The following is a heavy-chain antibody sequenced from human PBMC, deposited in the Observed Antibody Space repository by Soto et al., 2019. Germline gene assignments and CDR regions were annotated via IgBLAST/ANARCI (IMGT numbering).Heavy chain of an antibody. D-gene: IGHD3-9*01. CDR1: GFTFSSYG. CDR3: AKLQYDILTGYYPDEAFDI. CDR2: ISYDGSNK. J-gene: IGHJ3*02. V-gene: IGHV3-30*18. Sequence: QVQLVESGGGVVQPGRSLRLSCAASGFTFSSYGMHWVRQAPGKGLEWVAVISYDGSNKYYADSVKGRFTISRDNSKNTLYLQMNSLRAEDTAVYYCAKLQYDILTGYYPDEAFDIWGQGTMVTVSS.